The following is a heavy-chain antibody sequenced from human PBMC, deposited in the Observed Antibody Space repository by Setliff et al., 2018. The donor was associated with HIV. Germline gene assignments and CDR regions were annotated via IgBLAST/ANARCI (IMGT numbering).Heavy chain of an antibody. D-gene: IGHD4-17*01. CDR3: ARAYPYGDYLDY. Sequence: ASETLSLTCVASGGSLSSYYWNWIRQTPGKGLEWIGEIHPTGHINYNPSYKSRVTVSLDTSRDQFSLQLTSVTAADTAVYYCARAYPYGDYLDYWGQGTLVTVSS. CDR2: IHPTGHI. CDR1: GGSLSSYY. J-gene: IGHJ4*02. V-gene: IGHV4-34*01.